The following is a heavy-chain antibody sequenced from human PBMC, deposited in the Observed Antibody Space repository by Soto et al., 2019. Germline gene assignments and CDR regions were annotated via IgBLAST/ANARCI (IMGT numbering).Heavy chain of an antibody. Sequence: SVKVSCKASGGTFSSYAISWVRQAPGQGLEWMGGIIPIFGTANYAQKFQGRVTIAADESTSTAYMELSSLRSEDTAVYYCARDRYSSGLYYGMDVWGQGTTVTVSS. CDR3: ARDRYSSGLYYGMDV. CDR2: IIPIFGTA. CDR1: GGTFSSYA. D-gene: IGHD6-19*01. J-gene: IGHJ6*02. V-gene: IGHV1-69*13.